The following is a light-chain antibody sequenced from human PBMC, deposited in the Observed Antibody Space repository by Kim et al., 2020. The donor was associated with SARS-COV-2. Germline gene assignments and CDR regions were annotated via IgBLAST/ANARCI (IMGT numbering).Light chain of an antibody. V-gene: IGKV1-5*03. J-gene: IGKJ1*01. CDR3: QHFGT. CDR1: QSVDSW. Sequence: STLSASVGDRVTITCRASQSVDSWLAWYQQKPGKAPKVLIYKASSLESGVPSRFSGSGSGTEFTLTISSLQPDDFATYYCQHFGTFGQGTKVDIK. CDR2: KAS.